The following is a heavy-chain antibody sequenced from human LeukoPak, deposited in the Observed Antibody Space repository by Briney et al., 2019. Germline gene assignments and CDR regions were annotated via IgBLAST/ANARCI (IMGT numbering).Heavy chain of an antibody. V-gene: IGHV4-39*07. J-gene: IGHJ4*02. Sequence: SETLSLTCTVSGGSLSSSSYYWGWIRQPPGKGLEWIGSIYYSGSTYYNPSLKSRVTISVDTSKNQFSLKLSSVTAADTAVYYCARGSHDSSGYHPYYFDYWGQGTLVTVSS. CDR3: ARGSHDSSGYHPYYFDY. CDR1: GGSLSSSSYY. D-gene: IGHD3-22*01. CDR2: IYYSGST.